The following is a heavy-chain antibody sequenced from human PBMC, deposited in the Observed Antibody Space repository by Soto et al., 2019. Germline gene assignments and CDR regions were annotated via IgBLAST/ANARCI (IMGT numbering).Heavy chain of an antibody. V-gene: IGHV1-69*13. CDR2: IIPIFGTA. Sequence: FSVKGSCPASGVTFSSYAISWVRQAPGQGLEWMEGIIPIFGTANYAQKFQGRVTITADESTSTAYMELSSLRSEDTAVYYCARRLDYYDSSGYPSGAFDIWGQGTMVTVSS. D-gene: IGHD3-22*01. J-gene: IGHJ3*02. CDR3: ARRLDYYDSSGYPSGAFDI. CDR1: GVTFSSYA.